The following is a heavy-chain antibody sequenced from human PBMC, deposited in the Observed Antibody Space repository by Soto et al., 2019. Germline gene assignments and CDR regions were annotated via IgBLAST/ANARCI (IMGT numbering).Heavy chain of an antibody. CDR2: IRFDGSNK. D-gene: IGHD2-15*01. CDR1: GFTFSNYG. Sequence: GGSLRLSCAASGFTFSNYGMHWVRQAPGKGLEWVAVIRFDGSNKYYADSVKGRFTISRDNSKNTLNLQMNSLRAEDTAVYYCVRDFRGYCSGGSCYLFDYWGQGALVTVSS. J-gene: IGHJ4*02. V-gene: IGHV3-33*01. CDR3: VRDFRGYCSGGSCYLFDY.